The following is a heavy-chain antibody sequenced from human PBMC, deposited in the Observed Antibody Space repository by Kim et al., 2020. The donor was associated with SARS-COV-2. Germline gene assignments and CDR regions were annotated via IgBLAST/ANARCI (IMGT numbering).Heavy chain of an antibody. V-gene: IGHV3-48*02. Sequence: GGSLRLSCAASGFTFSSYSMNWVRQAPGKGLEWVSYISSSSSTIYYADSVKGRFTISRDNAKNSLYLQMNSLRDEDTAVYYCARVSSGYDRWVSYYFDYWGQGTLVTVSS. D-gene: IGHD5-12*01. CDR1: GFTFSSYS. CDR2: ISSSSSTI. CDR3: ARVSSGYDRWVSYYFDY. J-gene: IGHJ4*02.